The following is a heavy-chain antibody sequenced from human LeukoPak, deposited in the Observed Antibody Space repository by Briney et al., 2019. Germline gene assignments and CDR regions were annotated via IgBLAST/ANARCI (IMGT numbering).Heavy chain of an antibody. Sequence: RLSCAASGFTFSSYGMHWVRQAPGKGLGWGAVIWNDATEKYYGDSVKGRFTISKDNSRNTLNLQMDSLRVEDTAVYYCARWGSGGLTLDYWGQGTLVTVSS. V-gene: IGHV3-33*08. D-gene: IGHD3-10*01. CDR1: GFTFSSYG. CDR2: IWNDATEK. CDR3: ARWGSGGLTLDY. J-gene: IGHJ4*02.